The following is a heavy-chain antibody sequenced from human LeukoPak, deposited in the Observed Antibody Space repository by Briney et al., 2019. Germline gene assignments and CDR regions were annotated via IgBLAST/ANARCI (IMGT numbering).Heavy chain of an antibody. Sequence: GGSLRLSWAASGXTFSNYAMCWVRQAPGKGLEWVSLISGDGANTYYPDSVKGRFTISRDNSKNTLYLQMNSLRAEDTALYYCAPDLRGSASSLDDWGQGTLVTVSS. CDR1: GXTFSNYA. V-gene: IGHV3-23*01. CDR3: APDLRGSASSLDD. CDR2: ISGDGANT. D-gene: IGHD6-25*01. J-gene: IGHJ4*02.